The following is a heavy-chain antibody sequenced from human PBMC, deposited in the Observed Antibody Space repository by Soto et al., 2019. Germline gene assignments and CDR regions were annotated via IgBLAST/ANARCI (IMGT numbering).Heavy chain of an antibody. CDR2: IYSGGST. V-gene: IGHV3-53*01. D-gene: IGHD5-12*01. J-gene: IGHJ4*02. CDR3: ARDSQGSGYGN. Sequence: PGGSLRLSCAASGFTVSSNYMSWVRQAPGKGLEWVSVIYSGGSTYYADSVKGRFTISRDNSKNTLYLQMNSLRAEDTAVYYCARDSQGSGYGNWGQGTLVTVSS. CDR1: GFTVSSNY.